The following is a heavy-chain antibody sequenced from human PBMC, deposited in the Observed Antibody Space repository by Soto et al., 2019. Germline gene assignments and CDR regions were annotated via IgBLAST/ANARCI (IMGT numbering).Heavy chain of an antibody. V-gene: IGHV1-3*01. Sequence: QVQLVQSGAEVKKPGASVKVSCKASGYTFTSYAMHWVRQAPGQRLEWMGWINAGNGNTKYSQKVQGRVTITRDPSASTAYMELSSLRSEDTAVYYCARMFFTGAAAGWYYFDYWGQGTLVTVSS. D-gene: IGHD6-13*01. CDR2: INAGNGNT. J-gene: IGHJ4*02. CDR1: GYTFTSYA. CDR3: ARMFFTGAAAGWYYFDY.